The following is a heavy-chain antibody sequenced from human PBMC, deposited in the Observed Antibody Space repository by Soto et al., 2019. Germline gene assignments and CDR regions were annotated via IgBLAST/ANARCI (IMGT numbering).Heavy chain of an antibody. CDR2: IIPILGIA. Sequence: QVQLVQSGAEVKKPGSSVKVSCKASGGTFSSYTISWVRQAPGQGLEWMGRIIPILGIANYAQKFQGRVTITADKSTSTAYMKLSSLRSEDTAVYYCARASRIAAAGDYYYYYMDVWGKGTTVTVSS. D-gene: IGHD6-13*01. CDR1: GGTFSSYT. V-gene: IGHV1-69*02. CDR3: ARASRIAAAGDYYYYYMDV. J-gene: IGHJ6*03.